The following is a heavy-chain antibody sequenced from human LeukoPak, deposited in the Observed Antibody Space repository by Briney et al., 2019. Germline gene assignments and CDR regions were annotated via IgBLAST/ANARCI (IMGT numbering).Heavy chain of an antibody. CDR2: ITRSSTTI. CDR3: ARGRYYDSSTYSEYSGMDV. J-gene: IGHJ6*02. D-gene: IGHD3-22*01. CDR1: GFTFSLYS. Sequence: QSGGSLSRYCAASGFTFSLYSMDWVGHAPGIGLEWGSHITRSSTTIYYADSVEGRFTVSRDNAKNSLYLQMNSLRAEDTAVYCCARGRYYDSSTYSEYSGMDVWGQGTTVTVSS. V-gene: IGHV3-48*04.